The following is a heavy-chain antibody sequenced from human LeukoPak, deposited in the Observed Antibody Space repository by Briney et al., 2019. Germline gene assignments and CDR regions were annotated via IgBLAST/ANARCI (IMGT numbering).Heavy chain of an antibody. D-gene: IGHD3-3*01. CDR2: ISSSGSTI. J-gene: IGHJ4*02. V-gene: IGHV3-48*03. Sequence: GGSLRLSCAASGFTFSSYEMNWVRQAPGKGLEWVSYISSSGSTIYYADSVKGRFTISRDNAKNSLYLQTNSLRAEDTAVYYCARDRLFWSGILDYWGQGTLVTVSS. CDR3: ARDRLFWSGILDY. CDR1: GFTFSSYE.